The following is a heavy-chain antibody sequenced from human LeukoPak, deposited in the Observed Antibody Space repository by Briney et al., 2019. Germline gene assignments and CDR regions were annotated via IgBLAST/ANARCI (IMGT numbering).Heavy chain of an antibody. V-gene: IGHV4-59*08. J-gene: IGHJ4*02. CDR1: GGSISSYY. Sequence: SETLSLTCTVSGGSISSYYWSWIRQPPGKGLEWIGYIYYSGSTNYDPSLKSRVTISVDTSKNQFSLKLSSVTAADTAVYYCATVGPGGGPWGQGTLVAVSS. CDR3: ATVGPGGGP. D-gene: IGHD2-15*01. CDR2: IYYSGST.